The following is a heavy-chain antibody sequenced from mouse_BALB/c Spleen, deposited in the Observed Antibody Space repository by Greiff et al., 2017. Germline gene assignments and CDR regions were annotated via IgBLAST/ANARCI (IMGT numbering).Heavy chain of an antibody. D-gene: IGHD2-4*01. Sequence: EVQLKESGAELVKPGASVKLSCTASGFNIKDTYMHWVKQRPEQGLEWIGRIDPANGNTKYDPKFQGKATITADTSSNTAYLQLSSLTSEDTAVYYCAREGDYDDVPYWGQGTTLTVSS. CDR2: IDPANGNT. V-gene: IGHV14-3*02. CDR1: GFNIKDTY. J-gene: IGHJ2*01. CDR3: AREGDYDDVPY.